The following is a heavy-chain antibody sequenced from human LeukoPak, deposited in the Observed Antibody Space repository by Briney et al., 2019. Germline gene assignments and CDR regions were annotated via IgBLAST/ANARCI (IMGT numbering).Heavy chain of an antibody. CDR2: IYKSGTT. J-gene: IGHJ6*03. D-gene: IGHD2/OR15-2a*01. V-gene: IGHV4-4*07. CDR3: ARSFLDYMDV. CDR1: GESINPYY. Sequence: PSETLSLTCTVSGESINPYYWNWIRQSAGKGLEWIGHIYKSGTTNFNPSLTSRVTMSLDMSRNQFSLKLRSVTAADTAVYFCARSFLDYMDVWGKGTTVTVSS.